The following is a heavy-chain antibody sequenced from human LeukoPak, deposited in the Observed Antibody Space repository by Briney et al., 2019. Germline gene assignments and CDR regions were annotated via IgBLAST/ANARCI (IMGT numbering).Heavy chain of an antibody. Sequence: ESGPTLVNPTQTLTLTCTFSGFSLSTSGMCVSWIRQPPGKALEWLARIDWDDDKYYSTSLKTRLTISKDTSKNQVVLTMTNMDPVDTATYCCARIDGYSYGPDIYYYYGMDVWGQGTTVTVSS. J-gene: IGHJ6*02. CDR2: IDWDDDK. CDR1: GFSLSTSGMC. CDR3: ARIDGYSYGPDIYYYYGMDV. D-gene: IGHD5-18*01. V-gene: IGHV2-70*11.